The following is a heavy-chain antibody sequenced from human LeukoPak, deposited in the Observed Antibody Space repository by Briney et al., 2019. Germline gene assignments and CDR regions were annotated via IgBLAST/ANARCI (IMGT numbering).Heavy chain of an antibody. CDR1: GYTFTSYD. CDR2: MNPNSGNT. J-gene: IGHJ5*02. CDR3: ASGPKTMVTADGFDP. Sequence: ASVKVSCKAAGYTFTSYDINWVRQATGQGLEWMGWMNPNSGNTGYAQMFQGRVTMTRNTSISTAYMALSSLRSEDTAVYYCASGPKTMVTADGFDPWGQGTLVTVSS. D-gene: IGHD5-18*01. V-gene: IGHV1-8*01.